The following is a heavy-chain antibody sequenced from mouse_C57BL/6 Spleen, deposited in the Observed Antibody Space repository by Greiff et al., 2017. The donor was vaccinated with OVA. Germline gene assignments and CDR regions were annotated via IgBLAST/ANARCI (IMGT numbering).Heavy chain of an antibody. CDR2: IYPGDGDT. V-gene: IGHV1-82*01. CDR3: ARMDGNPYYFDY. Sequence: VKLVESGPELVKPGASVKISCKASGYAFSSSWMNWVKQRPGKGLEWIGRIYPGDGDTNYNGKFKGKATLTADKSSSTAYMQLSSLTSEDSAVYFCARMDGNPYYFDYWGQGTTLTVSS. D-gene: IGHD1-1*01. J-gene: IGHJ2*01. CDR1: GYAFSSSW.